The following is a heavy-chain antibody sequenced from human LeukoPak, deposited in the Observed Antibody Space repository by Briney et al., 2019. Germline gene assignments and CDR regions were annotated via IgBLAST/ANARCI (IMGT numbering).Heavy chain of an antibody. CDR2: INHSGST. V-gene: IGHV4-34*01. CDR1: GGSFSGYY. J-gene: IGHJ4*02. D-gene: IGHD3-16*02. CDR3: ARLVGSYRAGNGY. Sequence: SETLSLTCAVYGGSFSGYYWSWIRQPPGKGLEWIGEINHSGSTNYNPSLKSRVTISVDTSKNQFSLKLSSVTAADTAVYYCARLVGSYRAGNGYWGQGTLVTVSS.